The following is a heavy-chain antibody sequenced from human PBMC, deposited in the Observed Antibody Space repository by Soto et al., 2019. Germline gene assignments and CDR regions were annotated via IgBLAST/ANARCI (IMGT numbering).Heavy chain of an antibody. CDR1: GFTFSSYS. D-gene: IGHD2-2*01. J-gene: IGHJ3*02. CDR3: ARDGYHTVSAAFDI. CDR2: ISSSSSYI. V-gene: IGHV3-21*01. Sequence: AGGSLRLSCAASGFTFSSYSMNWVRQAPGKGLEWVSSISSSSSYIYYADSVKGRFTISRDNAKNSLYLQMNSLRAEDTAVYYCARDGYHTVSAAFDIWGQGTMVTVSS.